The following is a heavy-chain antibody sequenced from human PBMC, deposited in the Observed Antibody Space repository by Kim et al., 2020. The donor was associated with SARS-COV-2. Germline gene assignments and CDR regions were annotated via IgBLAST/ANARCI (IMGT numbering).Heavy chain of an antibody. Sequence: SETLSLTCTVSGGSISGYYWTWIRQPPGKRLEWIGYIYYIGITNYNPSLKSRVAISLDTSKNQFSLKLSSVTAADTAIYYCARGDSSNYPHFPFDYWGQGTLVTVSS. CDR3: ARGDSSNYPHFPFDY. D-gene: IGHD3-22*01. J-gene: IGHJ4*02. V-gene: IGHV4-59*08. CDR2: IYYIGIT. CDR1: GGSISGYY.